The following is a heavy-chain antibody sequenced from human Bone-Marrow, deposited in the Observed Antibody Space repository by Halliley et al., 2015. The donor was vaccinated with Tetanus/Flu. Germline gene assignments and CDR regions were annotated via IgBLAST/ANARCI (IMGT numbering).Heavy chain of an antibody. CDR3: AREGFTTRPFLY. Sequence: EGVSAIRGGGGSTYSADSVKGRFTISRDNSKNTLYLEMNSLRAEDTAVYYCAREGFTTRPFLYWGQGTLVTVSS. J-gene: IGHJ4*02. D-gene: IGHD1-1*01. V-gene: IGHV3-23*01. CDR2: IRGGGGST.